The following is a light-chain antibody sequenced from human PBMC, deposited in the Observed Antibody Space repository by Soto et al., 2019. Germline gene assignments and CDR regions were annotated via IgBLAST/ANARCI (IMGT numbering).Light chain of an antibody. CDR3: HQSSNWPRT. V-gene: IGKV3-11*01. Sequence: EIVLTHSPATLSLSRGERATLSCGASQSVSSYLAWYQQKPGQAPRLLIYDASSRATGIPDRFSGSGSGTDFTLTISRLEPEDFAVYYCHQSSNWPRTFGQGTKVDIK. CDR2: DAS. J-gene: IGKJ1*01. CDR1: QSVSSY.